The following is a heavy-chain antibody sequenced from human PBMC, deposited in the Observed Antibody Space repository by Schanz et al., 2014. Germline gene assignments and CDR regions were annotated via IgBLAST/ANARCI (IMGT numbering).Heavy chain of an antibody. CDR3: ARARYASGEGDY. V-gene: IGHV3-33*01. D-gene: IGHD2-21*01. J-gene: IGHJ4*02. Sequence: QVQLVESGGGFVQPGTSLILSCSVSGFSFNTYGIHWVRQPAGKGLEWVAIIWNNGVTKYYADSVRGRFTISRDRIQTPLYLRMSSLSDEATAVYYCARARYASGEGDYWGQGTLVTVSS. CDR2: IWNNGVTK. CDR1: GFSFNTYG.